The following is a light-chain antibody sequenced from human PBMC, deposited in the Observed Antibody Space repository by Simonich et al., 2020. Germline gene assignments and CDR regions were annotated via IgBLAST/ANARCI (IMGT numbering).Light chain of an antibody. CDR2: WSS. CDR3: QQYYSTPWT. V-gene: IGKV4-1*01. J-gene: IGKJ1*01. CDR1: KSVLYSSNNKNY. Sequence: DIVMTQSPDSLAVSLGERATINCKSSKSVLYSSNNKNYLAWYQQKPGHPPTLLIYWSSTRESGVPDRFSGSGSGTYFTLTISSLQAEDVAVYYCQQYYSTPWTFGQGTKVEIK.